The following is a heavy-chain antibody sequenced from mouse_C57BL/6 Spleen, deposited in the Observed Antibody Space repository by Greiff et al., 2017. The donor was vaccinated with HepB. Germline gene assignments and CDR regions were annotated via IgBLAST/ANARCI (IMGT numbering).Heavy chain of an antibody. D-gene: IGHD1-1*01. Sequence: VQLKQSGPELVKPGASVKISCKASGYTFTDYYMNWVKQSHGKSLEWIGDINPNNGGTSYNQKFKGKATLTVDKSSSTAYMELRSLTSEDSAVYYCARFYYGSSSPFAYWGQGTLVTVSA. CDR3: ARFYYGSSSPFAY. J-gene: IGHJ3*01. CDR2: INPNNGGT. CDR1: GYTFTDYY. V-gene: IGHV1-26*01.